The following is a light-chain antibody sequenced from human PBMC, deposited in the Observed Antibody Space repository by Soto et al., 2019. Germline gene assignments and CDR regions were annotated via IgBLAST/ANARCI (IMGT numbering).Light chain of an antibody. CDR1: QGIRNY. CDR3: LQHNSYPPT. CDR2: AAS. Sequence: DIQMTQSPSSLSASVGDRVTITCRASQGIRNYLGWYQQKPGKAPKRLIYAASSLQSGVPSRFSVSGSGTEFTLTISSLQPEDFATYYCLQHNSYPPTFGGGTTVEIK. V-gene: IGKV1-17*01. J-gene: IGKJ4*01.